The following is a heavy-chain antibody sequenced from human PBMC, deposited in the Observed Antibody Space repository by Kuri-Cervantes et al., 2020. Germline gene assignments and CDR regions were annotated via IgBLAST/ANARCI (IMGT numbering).Heavy chain of an antibody. V-gene: IGHV1-2*02. CDR1: GYTFTGYY. CDR2: INPNSGGT. J-gene: IGHJ6*02. D-gene: IGHD2-2*02. CDR3: ARFGGGYCSSTSCYTRGYYYYYYGMDV. Sequence: ASVKVSCKASGYTFTGYYMHWVRQAPGQGIEWMGWINPNSGGTNYAQKFQGRVTMTRDTSISTAYMELSRLRSDDTAVYYCARFGGGYCSSTSCYTRGYYYYYYGMDVWGRGTTVTVSS.